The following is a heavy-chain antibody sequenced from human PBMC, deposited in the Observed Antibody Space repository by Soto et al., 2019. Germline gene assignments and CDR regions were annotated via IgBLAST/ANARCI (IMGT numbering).Heavy chain of an antibody. CDR1: GFTFGSYA. V-gene: IGHV3-23*01. CDR3: APGWDMAPVCTD. J-gene: IGHJ4*02. D-gene: IGHD1-26*01. Sequence: EVQLLESGGGLVKPGGSLRLSCVASGFTFGSYAMSWARQAPGQGLDWVSTISGGDTTQYAESVKGRFTISRDKAKNTFSLQINTLRREDTAVFCCAPGWDMAPVCTDWGQGALVTVSS. CDR2: ISGGDTT.